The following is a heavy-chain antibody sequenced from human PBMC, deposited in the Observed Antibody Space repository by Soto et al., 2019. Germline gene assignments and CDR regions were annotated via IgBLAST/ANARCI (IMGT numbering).Heavy chain of an antibody. V-gene: IGHV3-21*01. CDR2: ISSSSYI. CDR1: GFTFSSYS. J-gene: IGHJ3*02. CDR3: ARGLYSSSSPDAFDI. D-gene: IGHD6-6*01. Sequence: GGSLRLSCAASGFTFSSYSMNWVRQAPGKGLEWVSSISSSSYIYYADSVKGRFTISRDNAKNSLYLQMNSLRAEDTAVYYCARGLYSSSSPDAFDIWGQGTMVTVSS.